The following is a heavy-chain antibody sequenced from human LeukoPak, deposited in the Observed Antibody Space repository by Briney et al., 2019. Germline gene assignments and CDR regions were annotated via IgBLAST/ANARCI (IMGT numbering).Heavy chain of an antibody. CDR2: IYYSGTT. J-gene: IGHJ4*02. CDR3: AREGYCTNGICSCDY. Sequence: PSETLSLTCTVSGGSISSSPYYWGWIRQPPGKGLEWIGSIYYSGTTHYSPSLESRVTISVDTSKNQFSLKLASVTAADTAIYYCAREGYCTNGICSCDYWGQGTLVTVSS. D-gene: IGHD2-8*01. V-gene: IGHV4-39*07. CDR1: GGSISSSPYY.